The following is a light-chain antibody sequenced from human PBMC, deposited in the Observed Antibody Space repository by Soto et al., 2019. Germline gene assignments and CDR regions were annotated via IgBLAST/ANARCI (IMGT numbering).Light chain of an antibody. J-gene: IGLJ1*01. Sequence: QSVLTQPPSASGTPGQRVTISCSGSSSNIGTYSVSWYQHFPGTAPRLLIYSDNQRPSGVPDRFSASKSGASASLAISGLQAEDEADDSCCSYAGSATYVFGSGTKVTV. CDR2: SDN. CDR3: CSYAGSATYV. CDR1: SSNIGTYS. V-gene: IGLV1-44*01.